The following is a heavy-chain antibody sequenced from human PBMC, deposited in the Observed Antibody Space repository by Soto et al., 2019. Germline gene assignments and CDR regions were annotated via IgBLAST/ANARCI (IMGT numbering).Heavy chain of an antibody. CDR3: AREAVNGNAGVDY. J-gene: IGHJ4*02. CDR2: ISPNSGAT. CDR1: GYTFTGYY. Sequence: QVQLVQSGAEVKKPGASVKVSCKASGYTFTGYYMHWVRQAPGQGLEWMGWISPNSGATNYAQHFQGGVTMTRDTSSSPAQMGVRGLTSEDPAVYFCAREAVNGNAGVDYWGQGTLVTVSS. D-gene: IGHD6-19*01. V-gene: IGHV1-2*02.